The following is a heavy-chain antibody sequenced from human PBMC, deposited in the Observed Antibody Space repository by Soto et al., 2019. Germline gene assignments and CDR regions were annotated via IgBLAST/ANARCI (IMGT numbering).Heavy chain of an antibody. D-gene: IGHD4-17*01. CDR2: VXXXGXSX. CDR1: GFTFSSYA. Sequence: GSLRLSCAASGFTFSSYAMTWARQAPGKGLEWXSGVXXXGXSXXXAXXXXGRFTISRDKSTNTLYLHMNSLRAEDTAVYYCARGSAYSDYDLEYWGQGTLVTVSS. V-gene: IGHV3-23*01. CDR3: ARGSAYSDYDLEY. J-gene: IGHJ4*02.